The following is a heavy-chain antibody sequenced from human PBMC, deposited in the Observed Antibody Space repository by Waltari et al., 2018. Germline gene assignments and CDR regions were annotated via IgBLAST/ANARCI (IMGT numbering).Heavy chain of an antibody. D-gene: IGHD1-1*01. J-gene: IGHJ2*01. CDR1: GFTFSSYD. CDR2: SDSAGHT. V-gene: IGHV3-13*01. Sequence: EVQLVESGGGLVQPGGSLRLSCAASGFTFSSYDMHWVRQVTGKRLEWGSASDSAGHTSFADSVTGRFTISRENAKNSMYLQMNSLTAGDTAVYYCVKEGVPTPGNWYFDLWGRGTLVTVSS. CDR3: VKEGVPTPGNWYFDL.